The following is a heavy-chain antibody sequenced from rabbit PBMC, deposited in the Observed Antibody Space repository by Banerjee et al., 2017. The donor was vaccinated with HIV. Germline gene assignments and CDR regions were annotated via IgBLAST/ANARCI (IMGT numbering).Heavy chain of an antibody. D-gene: IGHD4-1*01. CDR2: IYAGTSGNT. CDR3: ARDLAGVTGWNFGL. CDR1: GFSFSSSYW. J-gene: IGHJ4*01. V-gene: IGHV1S40*01. Sequence: QSLEESGGDLVKPGASLTLTCTASGFSFSSSYWICWVRQAPGKGLEWIACIYAGTSGNTYYASWATGRFTISKTSSTTVTLQMTSLTAADTATYLCARDLAGVTGWNFGLWGQGTLVTVS.